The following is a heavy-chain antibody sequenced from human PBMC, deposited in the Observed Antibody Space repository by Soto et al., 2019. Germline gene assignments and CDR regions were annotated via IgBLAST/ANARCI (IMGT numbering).Heavy chain of an antibody. CDR3: GRLEGLATISCYFDY. D-gene: IGHD3-16*02. Sequence: PSETPSLTCTVSGGSVSSRSYYWGWVLQPPGKGLEWIGSVYYSGSTYYNPSLESRVTISVDKSKNQFSLKLMSLSAADTAVYYCGRLEGLATISCYFDYWGQGALVTVSS. CDR1: GGSVSSRSYY. CDR2: VYYSGST. V-gene: IGHV4-39*01. J-gene: IGHJ4*02.